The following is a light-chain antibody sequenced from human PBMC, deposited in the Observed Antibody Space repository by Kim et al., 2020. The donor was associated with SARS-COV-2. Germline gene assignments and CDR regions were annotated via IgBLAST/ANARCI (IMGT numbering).Light chain of an antibody. V-gene: IGLV2-14*03. CDR2: DVS. J-gene: IGLJ3*02. CDR1: TDDIGSYKF. CDR3: CSYTVTSSWV. Sequence: QSALTQPASVSGSPGQSITISCTGTTDDIGSYKFVSWYQQHPGKAPKLIIYDVSYRPSGASDRFSGSKSGTTASLTISGLQTEDEADYYCCSYTVTSSWVFGGGTKVTVL.